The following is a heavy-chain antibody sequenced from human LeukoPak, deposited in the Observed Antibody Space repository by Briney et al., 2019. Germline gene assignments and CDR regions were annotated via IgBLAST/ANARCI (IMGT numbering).Heavy chain of an antibody. Sequence: GASVKVSCKASGYTFTSYYMHWVRQAPGQGLEWMGIINPSGGSTSYAQKFRGRVTMTRDTSTSTVYMELSSLRSEDTAVYYCATRGFGWIDAFDIWGQGTMVTVSS. CDR1: GYTFTSYY. CDR3: ATRGFGWIDAFDI. V-gene: IGHV1-46*01. J-gene: IGHJ3*02. CDR2: INPSGGST. D-gene: IGHD3-16*01.